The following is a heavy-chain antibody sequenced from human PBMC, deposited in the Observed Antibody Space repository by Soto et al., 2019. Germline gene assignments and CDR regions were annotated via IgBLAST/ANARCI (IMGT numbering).Heavy chain of an antibody. CDR3: VRGQFSAFDC. Sequence: QVQLHQSGPGLVKPSQTLSLTCAISGDSVSRTSVAWNWIRQSPSRGLEWLGRTYYRSKWNSDYAVSVRGRITINPDTSKSQFSLQLNSGTPEDTAVYYCVRGQFSAFDCWGQGTLVTVSS. CDR1: GDSVSRTSVA. J-gene: IGHJ4*02. V-gene: IGHV6-1*01. CDR2: TYYRSKWNS.